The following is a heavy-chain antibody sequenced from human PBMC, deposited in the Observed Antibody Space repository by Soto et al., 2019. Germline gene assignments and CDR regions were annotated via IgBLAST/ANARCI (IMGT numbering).Heavy chain of an antibody. CDR2: ISSNGDST. CDR3: ARERYYYGSGNYYYPGY. D-gene: IGHD3-10*01. Sequence: GGSLRLSCAASGFTFSGYAMHWVRQAPGKGLEYVSAISSNGDSTYYANSVKGRFTISRDNSKNTLYLQMGSLRAEDMAVYYCARERYYYGSGNYYYPGYWGQGTLVTVSS. V-gene: IGHV3-64*01. J-gene: IGHJ4*02. CDR1: GFTFSGYA.